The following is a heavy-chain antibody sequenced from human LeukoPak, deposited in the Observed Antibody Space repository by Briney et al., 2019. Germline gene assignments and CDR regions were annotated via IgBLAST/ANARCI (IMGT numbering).Heavy chain of an antibody. CDR1: GFTFSTFW. CDR2: INGDGSSI. V-gene: IGHV3-74*03. CDR3: TRDYSYAMAV. J-gene: IGHJ6*02. D-gene: IGHD2-21*01. Sequence: GGSLRLSCAASGFTFSTFWMHWVRQAPGKGLVWVARINGDGSSIAYADSVKGRFTISRDNAKNMVNLQMNSLRAEDTAIYYRTRDYSYAMAVWGQGTTVTVSS.